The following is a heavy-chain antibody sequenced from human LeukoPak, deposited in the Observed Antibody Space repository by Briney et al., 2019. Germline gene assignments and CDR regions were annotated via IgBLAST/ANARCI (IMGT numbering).Heavy chain of an antibody. CDR1: GFTFSTYR. CDR3: ARGGDYVWFDP. D-gene: IGHD4-17*01. J-gene: IGHJ5*02. V-gene: IGHV3-74*01. CDR2: INDDGGST. Sequence: GRSLRLSCAASGFTFSTYRMHWVRQAPGKGLVWVSRINDDGGSTAYADSVKGRFTISRDNAKNTLYLQMNSLGGEDTAVYYCARGGDYVWFDPRGQRTLVTVSS.